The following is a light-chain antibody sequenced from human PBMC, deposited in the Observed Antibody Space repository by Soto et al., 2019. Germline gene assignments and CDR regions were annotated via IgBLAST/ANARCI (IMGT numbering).Light chain of an antibody. J-gene: IGLJ2*01. CDR2: EGS. Sequence: QSVLTQPASVSGSPGQSITISCTGTSSDIGNYNLVSWYQHHPGKAPKLMIYEGSQRPSGVSNRFSGSKSGNTASLTISGLQAEDEADYYCCSYAGSSTLVFGGGTQLTVL. CDR3: CSYAGSSTLV. CDR1: SSDIGNYNL. V-gene: IGLV2-23*01.